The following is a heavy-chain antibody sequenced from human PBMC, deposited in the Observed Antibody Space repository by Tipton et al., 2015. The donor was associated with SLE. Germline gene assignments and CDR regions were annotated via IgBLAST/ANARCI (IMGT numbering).Heavy chain of an antibody. V-gene: IGHV4-34*01. CDR1: GGSFSGYY. D-gene: IGHD2-2*02. CDR3: ARGQRCSGTNCYRRHYCSGMDV. J-gene: IGHJ6*02. CDR2: INHRGST. Sequence: TLSLTCAVYGGSFSGYYWSWIRQPPGKGLEWIGEINHRGSTNYNPSLKSRVTISLDTSKNQFSMKLRSVTAADTAVYYCARGQRCSGTNCYRRHYCSGMDVWGQGTRGTVSS.